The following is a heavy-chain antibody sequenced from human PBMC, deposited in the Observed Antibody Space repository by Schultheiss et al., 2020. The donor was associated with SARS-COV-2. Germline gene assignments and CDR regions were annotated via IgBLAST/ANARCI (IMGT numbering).Heavy chain of an antibody. CDR3: ASPKEWELAPFDY. Sequence: ASVKVSCKASGYTFTSYGISWVRQAPGQGLEWMGWINPNSGGTNYAQKLQGRVTMTTDTSTSTAYMELRSLRSDDTAVYYCASPKEWELAPFDYWGQGTLVTVSS. CDR2: INPNSGGT. CDR1: GYTFTSYG. J-gene: IGHJ4*02. D-gene: IGHD1-26*01. V-gene: IGHV1-18*01.